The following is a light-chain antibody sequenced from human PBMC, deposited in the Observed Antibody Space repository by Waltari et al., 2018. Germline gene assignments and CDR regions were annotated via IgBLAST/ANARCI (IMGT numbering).Light chain of an antibody. CDR1: ISDVDDYNY. V-gene: IGLV2-14*01. CDR2: EVS. J-gene: IGLJ3*02. CDR3: SLYTSFTDRV. Sequence: QSALTQPASVSGSPGQSITIPCTGTISDVDDYNYVSWYQQQPGKAPKLILYEVSNRPSGISNRFSGSKSGNTASLTISGLQAEDEAVYFCSLYTSFTDRVFGGGTKLTVL.